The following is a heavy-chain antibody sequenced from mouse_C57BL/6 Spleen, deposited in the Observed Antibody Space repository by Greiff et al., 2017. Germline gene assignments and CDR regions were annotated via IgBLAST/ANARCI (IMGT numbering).Heavy chain of an antibody. J-gene: IGHJ2*01. Sequence: QVQLKQPGTELVKPGASVKLSCKASGYTFTSYWMHWVKQRPGQGLEWIGNINPSNGGTNYNEKFKSKATLTVDKSSSTAYMQLSSLTSEDSAVDYCARWGDYDGDLDYWGQGTTLTVSS. CDR1: GYTFTSYW. V-gene: IGHV1-53*01. CDR2: INPSNGGT. D-gene: IGHD2-4*01. CDR3: ARWGDYDGDLDY.